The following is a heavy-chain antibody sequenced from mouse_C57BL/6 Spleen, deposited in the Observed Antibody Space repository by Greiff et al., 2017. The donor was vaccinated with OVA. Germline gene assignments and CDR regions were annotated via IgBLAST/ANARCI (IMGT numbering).Heavy chain of an antibody. CDR2: IDPSDSYT. V-gene: IGHV1-69*01. D-gene: IGHD1-1*01. CDR1: GYTFTSYW. Sequence: QVQLQQSGAELVMPGASVKLSCKASGYTFTSYWMHWVKQRPGQGLEWIGEIDPSDSYTNYNQKFKGKSTLTVDKSSSTAYMQLSSLTSEDSAVYYCARCITTVVAPCAMDYWGQGTSVTVSS. CDR3: ARCITTVVAPCAMDY. J-gene: IGHJ4*01.